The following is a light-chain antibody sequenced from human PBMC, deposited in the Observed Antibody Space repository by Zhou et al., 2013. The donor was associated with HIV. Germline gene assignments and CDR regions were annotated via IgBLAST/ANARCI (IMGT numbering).Light chain of an antibody. Sequence: IQMTQSPSSLSASVGDRVSITCRAGQTITNALNWYQQKPGKAPKFLIYAVSNLQGGVPSRFSGSGTGTEFTLTISSLQPEDFATYYCQQSYTTPYTFGQGTKLEIK. V-gene: IGKV1-39*01. CDR1: QTITNA. CDR3: QQSYTTPYT. J-gene: IGKJ2*01. CDR2: AVS.